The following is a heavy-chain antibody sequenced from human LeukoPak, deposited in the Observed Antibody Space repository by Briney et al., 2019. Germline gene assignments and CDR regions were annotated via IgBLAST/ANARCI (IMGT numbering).Heavy chain of an antibody. CDR1: GGSFSGYY. J-gene: IGHJ4*02. D-gene: IGHD1-26*01. Sequence: SETLSLTCAVYGGSFSGYYWSWIRQPPGKGLEWIGEINHSGSTNYNPSLKSRVTISVDTSKNQFSLKLTSVTAADMAVYYYARGEQWELLPTRWGQGTLVTVSS. V-gene: IGHV4-34*01. CDR3: ARGEQWELLPTR. CDR2: INHSGST.